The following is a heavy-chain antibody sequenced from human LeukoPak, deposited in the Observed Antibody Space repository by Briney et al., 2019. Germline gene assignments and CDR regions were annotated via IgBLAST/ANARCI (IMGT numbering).Heavy chain of an antibody. CDR3: ARRNWNLDY. V-gene: IGHV3-48*04. Sequence: GGSLRLSCAVSGFTLSSYSMNWVRQAPGKGLEWVSYISSSSRTTNYADSVKGRFTISRDNAKNSLYLQMNSLRGEDTAVYYCARRNWNLDYWGQGTLVTVSS. CDR2: ISSSSRTT. J-gene: IGHJ4*02. CDR1: GFTLSSYS. D-gene: IGHD1-1*01.